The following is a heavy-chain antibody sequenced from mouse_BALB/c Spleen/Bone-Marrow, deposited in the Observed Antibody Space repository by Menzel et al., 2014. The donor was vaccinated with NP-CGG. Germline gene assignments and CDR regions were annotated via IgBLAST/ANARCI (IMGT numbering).Heavy chain of an antibody. V-gene: IGHV2-2*02. CDR3: ASDGYYWYFDV. CDR2: IWSGGST. J-gene: IGHJ1*01. CDR1: GFSLTSYG. D-gene: IGHD2-3*01. Sequence: VHLVESGPGLVQPSQSLSIPCTVSGFSLTSYGVHWVRQSPGKGLEWLGVIWSGGSTDYNAAFISRLSISKDNSKSQVFFKMNSLQANDTAIYYCASDGYYWYFDVWGAGTTVTVSS.